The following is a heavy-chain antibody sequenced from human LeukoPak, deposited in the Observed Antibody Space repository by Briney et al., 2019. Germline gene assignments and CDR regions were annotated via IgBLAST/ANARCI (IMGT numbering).Heavy chain of an antibody. J-gene: IGHJ4*02. V-gene: IGHV3-23*01. D-gene: IGHD5-12*01. Sequence: GGSLRLSCAASGFTFSDYAMSWVRQAPGKGLEWVSAGSGSGGSTYYADSVKGRFTISRDNSKNTLYLQMNSLRAEDTALYYCAKLQHTGYDLARGFDYWGQGTLVTVSS. CDR1: GFTFSDYA. CDR2: GSGSGGST. CDR3: AKLQHTGYDLARGFDY.